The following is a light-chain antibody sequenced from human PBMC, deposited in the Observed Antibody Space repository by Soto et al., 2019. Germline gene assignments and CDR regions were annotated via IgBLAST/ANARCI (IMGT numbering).Light chain of an antibody. V-gene: IGLV2-11*01. CDR1: SSDVGGYNY. J-gene: IGLJ3*02. CDR2: DVS. Sequence: QSALTQPRSVSGSPGQSVTISCTGTSSDVGGYNYVSWYQQHPGKAPKLMIYDVSKWPSGVPDRFSGSKFGNTASLTISGLLAEDEADYYGCSYSGNSLWAFGGRTKRTVL. CDR3: CSYSGNSLWA.